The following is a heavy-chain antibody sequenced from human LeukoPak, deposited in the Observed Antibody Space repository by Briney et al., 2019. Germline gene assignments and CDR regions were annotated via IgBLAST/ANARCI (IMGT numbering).Heavy chain of an antibody. V-gene: IGHV4-34*01. J-gene: IGHJ4*02. D-gene: IGHD6-19*01. CDR1: GGSFTGYY. CDR2: INLSGST. Sequence: PSETLSLTCAVYGGSFTGYYWNWIRQPPGKGLEWIGEINLSGSTNYNPSLTRQVTISIDTYKNQFSLQLSAVTAADTAAYYFSSGPEQLHMHFDCWGQGTFVTSSS. CDR3: SSGPEQLHMHFDC.